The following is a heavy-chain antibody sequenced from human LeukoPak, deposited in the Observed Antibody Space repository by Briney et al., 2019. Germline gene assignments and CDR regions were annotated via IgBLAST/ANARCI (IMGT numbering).Heavy chain of an antibody. CDR1: GFTFSSYG. D-gene: IGHD2-15*01. J-gene: IGHJ3*02. CDR2: IWYDGSNK. V-gene: IGHV3-33*01. CDR3: ARRPPPGGSCYFCAFDI. Sequence: PGGSLRLSCAASGFTFSSYGMHWVRQAPGKGLEWVAVIWYDGSNKYYADSVKGRFTISRDNSKNTLYLQMNSLRAEDTAVYYCARRPPPGGSCYFCAFDIWGQGTMVTVSS.